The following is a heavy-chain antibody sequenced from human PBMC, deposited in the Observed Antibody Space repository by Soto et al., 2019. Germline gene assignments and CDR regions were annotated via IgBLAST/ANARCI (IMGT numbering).Heavy chain of an antibody. V-gene: IGHV3-30*18. Sequence: GGSLRLSCAASGFTFSSYGMHWVRQAPGKGLEWVAVISYDGSNKYYADSVKGRFTISRDNSKNTLYLQMNSLRAEDTAVYYCAKYKRKETIFGVVKIEYYFDYWGQGTLVTVSS. CDR1: GFTFSSYG. CDR3: AKYKRKETIFGVVKIEYYFDY. D-gene: IGHD3-3*01. CDR2: ISYDGSNK. J-gene: IGHJ4*02.